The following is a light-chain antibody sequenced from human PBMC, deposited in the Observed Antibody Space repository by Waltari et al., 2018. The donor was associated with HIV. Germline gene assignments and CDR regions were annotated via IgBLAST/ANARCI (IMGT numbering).Light chain of an antibody. V-gene: IGKV3-15*01. CDR1: QSISSD. Sequence: EVVMTQSPATLSVSPGERATLSCRASQSISSDLAWYKQRPGQAPRLLIYGASTRATGIPPRFSGSGSGTDFTLTISSLQSEDSAVYYCQQYHDWPPITFGRGTRLEIK. J-gene: IGKJ5*01. CDR2: GAS. CDR3: QQYHDWPPIT.